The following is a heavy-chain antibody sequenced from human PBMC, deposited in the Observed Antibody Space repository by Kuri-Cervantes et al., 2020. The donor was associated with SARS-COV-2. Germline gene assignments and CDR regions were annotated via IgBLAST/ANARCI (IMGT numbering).Heavy chain of an antibody. CDR3: ARVQGGSYYSYMDV. CDR2: ISGGGGGT. J-gene: IGHJ6*03. Sequence: GGSLRLSCVASGFTFSSYAMSWVRQLPGKGLEWVSGISGGGGGTYYGDSVKGRFTISRDNSKNTLYLQMNSLRAEDTAVYYCARVQGGSYYSYMDVWGKGTTVTDSS. D-gene: IGHD1-26*01. CDR1: GFTFSSYA. V-gene: IGHV3-23*01.